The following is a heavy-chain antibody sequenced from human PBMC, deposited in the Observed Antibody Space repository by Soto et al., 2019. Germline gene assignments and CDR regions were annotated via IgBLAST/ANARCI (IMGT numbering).Heavy chain of an antibody. Sequence: GWSLGLSCAASGLTFSNSAVTWVRQAPGKGLEWVSTISGSGGSTYYADSVKGRFTISRDNSKNTLYLQMNSLRAEDTAVYYCAKDPGSSWYEIDYWGQGTLVTVSS. V-gene: IGHV3-23*01. D-gene: IGHD6-13*01. CDR2: ISGSGGST. CDR3: AKDPGSSWYEIDY. CDR1: GLTFSNSA. J-gene: IGHJ4*02.